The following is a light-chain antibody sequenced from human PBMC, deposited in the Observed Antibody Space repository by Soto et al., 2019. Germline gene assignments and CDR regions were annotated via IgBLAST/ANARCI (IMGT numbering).Light chain of an antibody. V-gene: IGKV1-27*01. CDR1: QGISNS. J-gene: IGKJ3*01. Sequence: DIQMTQSPSSLSASVEDRVTITCRASQGISNSLAWYQQKPGKVPKLLIFAASTLQSGVPSRFSGSGSGTDFTLAISSLQPEDVATYYCQNYKSAPLTFGPGTKVDIK. CDR3: QNYKSAPLT. CDR2: AAS.